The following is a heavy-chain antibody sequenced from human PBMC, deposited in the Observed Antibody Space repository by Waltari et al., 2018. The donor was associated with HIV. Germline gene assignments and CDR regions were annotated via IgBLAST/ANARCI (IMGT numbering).Heavy chain of an antibody. CDR2: IGTSGDT. CDR1: GFASSNYA. CDR3: ARGKISAPGTSYFDY. J-gene: IGHJ4*02. D-gene: IGHD6-13*01. Sequence: EVQLVESGGGLVQTGGSLRLSCAASGFASSNYALHWVRQAAGKGLEWVSFIGTSGDTYYSDSVQGLFSISRENAENSFYLQMNSLTAGDTAVYYCARGKISAPGTSYFDYWGQGTLVTVSS. V-gene: IGHV3-13*01.